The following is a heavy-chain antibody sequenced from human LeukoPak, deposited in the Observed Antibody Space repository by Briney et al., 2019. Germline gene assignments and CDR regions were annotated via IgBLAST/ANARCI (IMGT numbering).Heavy chain of an antibody. Sequence: GGSLRLSCAASGFTFNNVWMNWGRQAPGKGLEWVGRVKSKSNGGTTEYAAPVKGRFTILRDDSKNTLYLQMNSLKTEDTAVYYCMLGSGSYDSSDFDYWGQGTLVTVSS. V-gene: IGHV3-15*07. J-gene: IGHJ4*02. CDR1: GFTFNNVW. D-gene: IGHD3-22*01. CDR3: MLGSGSYDSSDFDY. CDR2: VKSKSNGGTT.